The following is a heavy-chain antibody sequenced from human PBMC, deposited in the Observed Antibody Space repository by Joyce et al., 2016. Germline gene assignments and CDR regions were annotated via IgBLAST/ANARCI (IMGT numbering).Heavy chain of an antibody. CDR3: ATSWRTGIDSPY. CDR1: GYTFTDYY. V-gene: IGHV1-2*02. Sequence: QVQLVQSGAEVKKPGASVQVSCKTSGYTFTDYYIHWVRQAPGQGLEWRGWINPKTGGTKYAQRLQGRVTLTRDTSISAAYMELSTLTSDDTAVYYCATSWRTGIDSPYWGQGTLVIVSS. D-gene: IGHD1-1*01. CDR2: INPKTGGT. J-gene: IGHJ4*02.